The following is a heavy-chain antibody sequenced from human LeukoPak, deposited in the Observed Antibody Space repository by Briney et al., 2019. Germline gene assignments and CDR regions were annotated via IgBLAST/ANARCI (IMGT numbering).Heavy chain of an antibody. Sequence: SETLSLTCTVSGGSISSYYWSWIRQPPGKGLEWIGYIYYSGSTNYNPSLKSRVTISVGTSKNQFSLKLSSVTAADTAVYYCARDVQLGFDYWGQGTLVTVSS. D-gene: IGHD7-27*01. CDR1: GGSISSYY. V-gene: IGHV4-59*01. CDR2: IYYSGST. J-gene: IGHJ4*02. CDR3: ARDVQLGFDY.